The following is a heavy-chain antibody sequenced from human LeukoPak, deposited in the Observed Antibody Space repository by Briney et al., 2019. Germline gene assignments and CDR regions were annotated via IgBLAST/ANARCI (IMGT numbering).Heavy chain of an antibody. V-gene: IGHV4-59*01. D-gene: IGHD6-19*01. CDR2: FYHSGGT. Sequence: SETLSLTCTVSGGSISNYHWSWIRQPPGKGLEWIGCFYHSGGTNYNPSLKSRVTISVDTSKNEFSLKLNSVTAVDTAVYYCASTQQWLAFDYWGQGILVTVSS. CDR3: ASTQQWLAFDY. CDR1: GGSISNYH. J-gene: IGHJ4*02.